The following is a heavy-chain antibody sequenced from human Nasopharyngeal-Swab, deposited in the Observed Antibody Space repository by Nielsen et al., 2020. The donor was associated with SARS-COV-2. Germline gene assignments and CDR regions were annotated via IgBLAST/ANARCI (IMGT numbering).Heavy chain of an antibody. V-gene: IGHV3-30*03. CDR1: GFTFSSYG. CDR3: AREDYGDYLLKY. D-gene: IGHD4-17*01. J-gene: IGHJ4*02. Sequence: GESLKISCAASGFTFSSYGMHWVRQAPGKGLEWVAVISYDGSNKYYADSVKGRFTISRDNSKNTLYLQMNSLRAEDTAVYYCAREDYGDYLLKYWGQGTLVTVSS. CDR2: ISYDGSNK.